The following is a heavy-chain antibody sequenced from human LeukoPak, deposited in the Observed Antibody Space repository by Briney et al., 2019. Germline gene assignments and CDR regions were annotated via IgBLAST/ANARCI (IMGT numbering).Heavy chain of an antibody. CDR2: IKSKIAGGAT. V-gene: IGHV3-15*01. Sequence: GGSLRLSCAASGFTFSSYDMHWVRQAPGKGLEWVGRIKSKIAGGATDYAAPVKGRFTISRDDSKNTLYLQMNSLKTEDTAVYYCSTEDDWGQGTLVTVSS. CDR1: GFTFSSYD. J-gene: IGHJ4*02. CDR3: STEDD.